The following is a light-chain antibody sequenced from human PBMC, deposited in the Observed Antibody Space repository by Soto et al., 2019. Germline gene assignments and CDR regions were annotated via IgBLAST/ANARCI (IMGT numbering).Light chain of an antibody. CDR3: QQYGSSPWT. CDR2: GAS. CDR1: QSVSSSY. Sequence: EIVMTQSPATLSVSPGERATLSCRASQSVSSSYLAWYQQKPGQAPRLLIYGASSRATGIPHRFSGSGSGTDFTLTISRLEPEDFAVYYCQQYGSSPWTFGQGTKVDIK. J-gene: IGKJ1*01. V-gene: IGKV3-20*01.